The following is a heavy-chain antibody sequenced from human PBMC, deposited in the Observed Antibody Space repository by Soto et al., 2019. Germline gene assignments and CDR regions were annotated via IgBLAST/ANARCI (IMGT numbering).Heavy chain of an antibody. V-gene: IGHV4-59*11. CDR3: ARDPTGFDAFDI. Sequence: PSETLSLTCTVSGDSISSHRWNWVRQSPGKGLEWIGYIFYGGGTKYNPFLKSRVTISLDTSKNQFSLKLSSVTAADTAVYYCARDPTGFDAFDIWGQGTVVTVSS. CDR1: GDSISSHR. D-gene: IGHD3-9*01. J-gene: IGHJ3*02. CDR2: IFYGGGT.